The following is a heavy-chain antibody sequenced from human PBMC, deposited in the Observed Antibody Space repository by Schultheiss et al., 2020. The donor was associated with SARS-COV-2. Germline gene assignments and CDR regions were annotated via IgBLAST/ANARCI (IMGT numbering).Heavy chain of an antibody. D-gene: IGHD6-6*01. CDR1: GGSFSGYY. Sequence: SETLSLTCAVYGGSFSGYYWSWIRQPPGKGLEWIGYIYYSGSTNYNPSLKSRVTISVDTSKNQFSLKLSSVTAADTAVYYCARSSIAARPLDYWGQGTLVTVSS. CDR3: ARSSIAARPLDY. V-gene: IGHV4-59*08. CDR2: IYYSGST. J-gene: IGHJ4*02.